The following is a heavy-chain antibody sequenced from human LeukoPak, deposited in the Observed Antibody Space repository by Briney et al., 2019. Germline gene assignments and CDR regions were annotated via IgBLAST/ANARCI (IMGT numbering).Heavy chain of an antibody. D-gene: IGHD5-24*01. CDR3: ATRRNGYSYY. CDR1: GFTYSDSA. V-gene: IGHV3-23*01. Sequence: GGSLRLSCPATGFTYSDSAMSWVRQAQGKGLEWVSTISGSGSSTFYADTVKGRFTIPRDNSMNKLHVQRSSLTAEDPPVYLCATRRNGYSYYWGQGALVTVSS. CDR2: ISGSGSST. J-gene: IGHJ4*02.